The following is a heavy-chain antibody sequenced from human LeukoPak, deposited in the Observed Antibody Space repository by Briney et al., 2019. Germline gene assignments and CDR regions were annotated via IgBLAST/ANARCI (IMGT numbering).Heavy chain of an antibody. Sequence: GGSLRLSCAASGFIFSDYAMSWVRQAPGKGLEWVSAISGGGGSTYYADSVKGRFTISRDNSKNTLYLQMNSLRAEDTAVYYCANPWSYGSGSLGDYWGQGTLVTVSS. V-gene: IGHV3-23*01. CDR1: GFIFSDYA. D-gene: IGHD3-10*01. CDR3: ANPWSYGSGSLGDY. CDR2: ISGGGGST. J-gene: IGHJ4*02.